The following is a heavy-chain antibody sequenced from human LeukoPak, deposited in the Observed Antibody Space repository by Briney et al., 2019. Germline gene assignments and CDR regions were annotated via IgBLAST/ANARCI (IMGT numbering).Heavy chain of an antibody. V-gene: IGHV4-59*01. CDR2: IYYSGST. D-gene: IGHD6-13*01. J-gene: IGHJ4*02. CDR3: ARGYSSSWYYFDY. Sequence: SEALSLTCTVSCGSISSYYWSWIRQPPGKGLEWIGYIYYSGSTNYNPSLKSRVTISVDTSKNQFSLKLSSVTAADTAVYYCARGYSSSWYYFDYWGQGTLVTVSS. CDR1: CGSISSYY.